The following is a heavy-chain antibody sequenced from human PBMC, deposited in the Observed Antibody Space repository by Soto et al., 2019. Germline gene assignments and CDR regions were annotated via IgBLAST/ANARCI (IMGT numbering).Heavy chain of an antibody. J-gene: IGHJ4*02. CDR3: ARAREVTFSRMPSCH. CDR2: IGGSGDGT. CDR1: GFTFDGYA. Sequence: EVQLLESGGVLVQPGGSLRLSCAASGFTFDGYAMSWVRQAPGKGLQWVSSIGGSGDGTYYADSVKGRFTISRDNSKNTLYLQMNSLRAEDTAVYYCARAREVTFSRMPSCHWGEGTLVTVAS. D-gene: IGHD5-18*01. V-gene: IGHV3-23*01.